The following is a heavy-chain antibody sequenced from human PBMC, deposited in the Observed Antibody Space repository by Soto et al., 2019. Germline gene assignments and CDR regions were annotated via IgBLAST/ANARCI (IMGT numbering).Heavy chain of an antibody. Sequence: PSETLSLTCTVSGGSISSGGYYWSWIRQHPGKGLEGIGYIYYSGSTYYNPSLKSRVTIAVDTSKNQFSLKPSSGTAADTAVYYWASSSRGYGEAYYYHYCMDVWGQGTMVTVSS. CDR3: ASSSRGYGEAYYYHYCMDV. CDR2: IYYSGST. D-gene: IGHD6-25*01. CDR1: GGSISSGGYY. J-gene: IGHJ6*02. V-gene: IGHV4-31*03.